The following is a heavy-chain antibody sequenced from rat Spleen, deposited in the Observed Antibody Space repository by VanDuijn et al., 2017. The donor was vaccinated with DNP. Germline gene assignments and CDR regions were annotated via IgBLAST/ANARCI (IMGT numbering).Heavy chain of an antibody. CDR2: IQNGGST. CDR1: GFSLTSYH. Sequence: QVQLKESGPGLVQPSQTLSLTCTVSGFSLTSYHVHWVRQPPGKGPEWMGRIQNGGSTDYNSALKSRLSISRDTSKSQVFLKMNSLQTEDTATYYCARDASYYDGYYRGFDWFAYWGQGVMVTVSS. J-gene: IGHJ2*01. D-gene: IGHD1-12*03. V-gene: IGHV2-27*01. CDR3: ARDASYYDGYYRGFDWFAY.